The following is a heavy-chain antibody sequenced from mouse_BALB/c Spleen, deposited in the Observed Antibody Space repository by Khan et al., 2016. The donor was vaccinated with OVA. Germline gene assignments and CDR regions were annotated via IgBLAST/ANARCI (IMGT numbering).Heavy chain of an antibody. CDR2: ISYSGNT. V-gene: IGHV3-2*02. D-gene: IGHD2-4*01. Sequence: DVKLQESGPGLVKPSQSLSLTCTVTGYSITSEYTWNWIRQFPGNKLEWMGFISYSGNTRYNQSLKSRISITRDTSNNQFFLQLNSVTSEDTATYYCARKDYYDYDPFPYWGQGTLVTVSA. J-gene: IGHJ3*01. CDR1: GYSITSEYT. CDR3: ARKDYYDYDPFPY.